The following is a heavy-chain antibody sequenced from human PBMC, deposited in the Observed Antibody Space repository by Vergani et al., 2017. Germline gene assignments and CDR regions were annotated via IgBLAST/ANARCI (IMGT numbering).Heavy chain of an antibody. CDR1: GFTFDTYT. V-gene: IGHV3-23*01. Sequence: EVQLLESGGGLVQPGGSRRLSCAGAGFTFDTYTMAYVRQAPGKGLEWVATISSGGGDIFYADSVKGLFTISRDNSKNTLFLQMNSLKDEDTAVYYFTTAWGLYYLHGEYFQYWGRGTLVSVSS. D-gene: IGHD3-10*01. CDR2: ISSGGGDI. CDR3: TTAWGLYYLHGEYFQY. J-gene: IGHJ1*01.